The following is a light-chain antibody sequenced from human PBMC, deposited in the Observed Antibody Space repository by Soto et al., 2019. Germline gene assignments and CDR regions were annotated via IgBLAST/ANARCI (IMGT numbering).Light chain of an antibody. V-gene: IGLV7-46*01. Sequence: QAVVTQEPSLTVSPGGTVTLTCGSSTGAVTSGHYPYWFQQKPGQAPRTLIYDISKKHSWTPARFSGSLLGDKAALTLSGVQPEDEAEYYGLLTYSDDVVFGGGTKLTGL. CDR3: LLTYSDDVV. CDR2: DIS. J-gene: IGLJ2*01. CDR1: TGAVTSGHY.